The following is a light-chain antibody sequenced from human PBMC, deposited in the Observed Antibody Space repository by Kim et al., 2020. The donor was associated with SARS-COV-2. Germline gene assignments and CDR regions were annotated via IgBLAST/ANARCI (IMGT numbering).Light chain of an antibody. J-gene: IGKJ1*01. Sequence: DIQLTHSPPFLSASVGDRVTIPCRASKGISTYLAWYQQIPGKAPKLLIYRASTLQSGVPSRFSGSGSGTEFTLTISNLQPEDFAIYYCQQLNSYPWTFGQGTKVDIK. CDR2: RAS. CDR1: KGISTY. V-gene: IGKV1-9*01. CDR3: QQLNSYPWT.